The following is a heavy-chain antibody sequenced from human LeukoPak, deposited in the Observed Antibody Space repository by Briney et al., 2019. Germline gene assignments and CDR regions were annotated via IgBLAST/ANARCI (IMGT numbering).Heavy chain of an antibody. J-gene: IGHJ4*02. CDR1: GGSISNYY. CDR2: VYHTGST. D-gene: IGHD5-24*01. CDR3: ARGAMATTPFFDY. V-gene: IGHV4-59*01. Sequence: SETLSLTCPVSGGSISNYYYWTWIRQPPGKGLEWIGYVYHTGSTNFNPSLKSRVTMSLDTSRNQFSLKLTSLTAADTAVYYCARGAMATTPFFDYWGQGTLVTVSS.